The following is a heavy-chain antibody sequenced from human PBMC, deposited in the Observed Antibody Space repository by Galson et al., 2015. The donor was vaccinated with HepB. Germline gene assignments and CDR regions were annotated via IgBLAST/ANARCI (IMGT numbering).Heavy chain of an antibody. Sequence: SLRLSCAASGFSFSTYAMSWVRQAPGKGLEWVSAIGGNGVGTYYADSVKGRFTISRDNSKNTLYLQMNSLRAEDTAVYFCAKDQEPCWGQGTLVTVSS. V-gene: IGHV3-23*01. CDR3: AKDQEPC. J-gene: IGHJ4*02. D-gene: IGHD1-26*01. CDR2: IGGNGVGT. CDR1: GFSFSTYA.